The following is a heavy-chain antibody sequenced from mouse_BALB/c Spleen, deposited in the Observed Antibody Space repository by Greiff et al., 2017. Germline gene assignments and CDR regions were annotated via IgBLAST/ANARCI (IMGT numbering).Heavy chain of an antibody. J-gene: IGHJ2*01. Sequence: QVQLQQSGAELARPGASVKLSCKASGYTFTSYWMQWVKQRPGQGLEWIGAIYPGDGDTRYTQKFKGKATLTADKSSSTAYMQLSSLASEDSAVYYCARNDYDGGFDYWGQGTTLTVSS. D-gene: IGHD2-4*01. CDR2: IYPGDGDT. CDR3: ARNDYDGGFDY. V-gene: IGHV1-87*01. CDR1: GYTFTSYW.